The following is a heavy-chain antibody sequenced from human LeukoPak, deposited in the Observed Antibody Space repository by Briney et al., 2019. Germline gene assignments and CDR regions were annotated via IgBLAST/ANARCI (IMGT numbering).Heavy chain of an antibody. CDR1: GGSISSYY. CDR3: ARTRFSYSSSWLFDY. J-gene: IGHJ4*02. V-gene: IGHV4-59*01. Sequence: SETLSLTCTVSGGSISSYYWSWIRQPPGKGLEWIGYIYYSGSTNYNPSLKSRVTISVDTSKNQFSLKLSSVTAADTAAYYCARTRFSYSSSWLFDYWGQGTLVTVSS. CDR2: IYYSGST. D-gene: IGHD6-13*01.